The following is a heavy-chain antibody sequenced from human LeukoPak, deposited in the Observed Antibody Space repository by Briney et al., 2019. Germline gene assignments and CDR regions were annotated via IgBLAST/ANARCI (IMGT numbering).Heavy chain of an antibody. J-gene: IGHJ4*02. V-gene: IGHV3-9*01. CDR3: AKDIWEWEHGEGFDY. CDR1: GFTFDDYA. CDR2: ISWNSGSI. Sequence: PGRSLRLSCAASGFTFDDYAMHWVRQAPGKGLEWVSGISWNSGSIGYADSVKGRFTISRDNAKNSLYLQMNSLRAEDTALYYCAKDIWEWEHGEGFDYWGQGTLVTVSS. D-gene: IGHD1-26*01.